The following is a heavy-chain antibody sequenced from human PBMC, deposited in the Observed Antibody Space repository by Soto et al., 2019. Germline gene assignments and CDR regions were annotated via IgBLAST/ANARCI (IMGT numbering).Heavy chain of an antibody. CDR3: AKSHAYYDRSGYYPVAFDY. V-gene: IGHV3-23*01. D-gene: IGHD3-22*01. CDR1: GFTFSSYA. J-gene: IGHJ4*02. Sequence: EVQLLESGGGLVQPGGSLRLSCAASGFTFSSYAMSWVRQAPGKGLEWVSAISGSGSSTYYADSVKGRFTISRDNSKNTLYLQMNSLRAEDTAVYYCAKSHAYYDRSGYYPVAFDYWGQGTLVTVSS. CDR2: ISGSGSST.